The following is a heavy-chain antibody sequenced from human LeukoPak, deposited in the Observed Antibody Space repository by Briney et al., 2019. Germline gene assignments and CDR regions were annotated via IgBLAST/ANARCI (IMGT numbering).Heavy chain of an antibody. Sequence: PGRSLRPSCAASGFTFSSYAMHCVRQAPGKGLEGVAVISYDGSNKYYADSVKGRFTISRDNSKNTLYLQMNSLRAEGTAVYYCAREVITMVRGRRMDVWGKGTTVTVSS. J-gene: IGHJ6*04. D-gene: IGHD3-10*01. CDR1: GFTFSSYA. CDR3: AREVITMVRGRRMDV. V-gene: IGHV3-30*04. CDR2: ISYDGSNK.